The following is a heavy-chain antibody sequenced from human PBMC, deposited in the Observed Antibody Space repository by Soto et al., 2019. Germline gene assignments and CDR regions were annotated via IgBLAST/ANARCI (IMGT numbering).Heavy chain of an antibody. CDR3: ARRRGGGVPFDY. CDR2: ISYDGSNK. D-gene: IGHD3-16*01. V-gene: IGHV3-30-3*01. J-gene: IGHJ4*02. CDR1: GFTFSSYA. Sequence: QVQLVESGGGVVQPGRSLRLSCAASGFTFSSYAMHWVRQAPGKGLEWVAVISYDGSNKYYADSVKGRFTISRDNSKNTLYLQMNSLRAEDTAVYYCARRRGGGVPFDYWGQGTLVTDSS.